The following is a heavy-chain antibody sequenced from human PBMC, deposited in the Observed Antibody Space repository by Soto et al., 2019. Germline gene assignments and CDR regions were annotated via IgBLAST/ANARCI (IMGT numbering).Heavy chain of an antibody. J-gene: IGHJ4*02. CDR3: ASQYYDILTGYLY. CDR1: GCTFGSFG. V-gene: IGHV3-23*01. Sequence: GFLRLSCAASGCTFGSFGRSWVRQAPGKGLEWVSAISGSGGSTYYADSVKGRFTISRDNSKNTLYLQMNSLRAEDTAVYYCASQYYDILTGYLYWGQGTLVTVSS. CDR2: ISGSGGST. D-gene: IGHD3-9*01.